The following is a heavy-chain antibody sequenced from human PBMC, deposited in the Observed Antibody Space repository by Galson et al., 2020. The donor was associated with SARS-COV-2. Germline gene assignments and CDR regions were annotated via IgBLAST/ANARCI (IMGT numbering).Heavy chain of an antibody. CDR3: ARFWGGFDI. V-gene: IGHV4-59*12. D-gene: IGHD7-27*01. CDR1: GGPISPYY. CDR2: IYYSGNT. J-gene: IGHJ3*02. Sequence: SQTLSLTCTVSGGPISPYYWSWIRQPPGKGLEWIGYIYYSGNTNYNPSLKSRLTISIDRSNNQFSLKLSSVTAADTAVYYCARFWGGFDIWGQGTMVSVSS.